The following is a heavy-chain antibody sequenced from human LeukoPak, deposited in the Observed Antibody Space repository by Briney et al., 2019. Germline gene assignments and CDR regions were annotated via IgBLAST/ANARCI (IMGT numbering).Heavy chain of an antibody. D-gene: IGHD3-10*01. CDR2: VFHRGTT. V-gene: IGHV4-38-2*02. CDR1: SYSINSAFY. CDR3: VRDGYYGSGSPGWFGP. J-gene: IGHJ5*02. Sequence: SETLSLTCTVSSYSINSAFYWGWIRVPPGKGLEWIGSVFHRGTTYYNSSLKSRVNISIDTSKNQFSLKLNSLTAEDTAVYYCVRDGYYGSGSPGWFGPWGPGTLVIVSA.